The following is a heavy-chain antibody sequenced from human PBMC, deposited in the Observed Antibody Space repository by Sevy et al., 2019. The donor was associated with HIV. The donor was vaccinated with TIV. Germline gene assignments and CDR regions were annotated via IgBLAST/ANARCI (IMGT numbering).Heavy chain of an antibody. D-gene: IGHD3-3*01. V-gene: IGHV4-34*01. CDR2: INHSGST. Sequence: SETLSLTCAVYGGSFSGYYWSWIRQPPGKGLEWIGEINHSGSTNSNPSLKSRVTISVDTSKNQFSLKLSSVTAADTAVYYCARGDFWSGYSSGMDVWGPGTTVTVSS. J-gene: IGHJ6*02. CDR1: GGSFSGYY. CDR3: ARGDFWSGYSSGMDV.